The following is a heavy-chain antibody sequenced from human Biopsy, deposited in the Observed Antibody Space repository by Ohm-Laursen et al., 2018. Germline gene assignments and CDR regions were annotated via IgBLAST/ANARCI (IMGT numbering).Heavy chain of an antibody. V-gene: IGHV4-39*01. Sequence: SDTLSLTCTVSGGSISSSTPYYWAWLRQPPGKGLVWIGSIYNTETTFYNPSLKSRVTISVDTSTNQFSLKVSSVTAADTALYFCARHPTGFWFDPWGHGTLVTVSS. CDR2: IYNTETT. J-gene: IGHJ5*02. CDR3: ARHPTGFWFDP. CDR1: GGSISSSTPYY.